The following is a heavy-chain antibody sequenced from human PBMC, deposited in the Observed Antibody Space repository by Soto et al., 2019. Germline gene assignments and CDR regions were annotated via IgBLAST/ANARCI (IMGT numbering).Heavy chain of an antibody. CDR3: ARGDYDFWSGSYTRGWFDP. CDR1: SGSIISSNYY. Sequence: SETLSLTCTVSSGSIISSNYYWAWIRQPPEKGLEWIATIYYSGSTYYSPSLKSRVTISVDTSKNQFSLKLSSVTAADTAVYYCARGDYDFWSGSYTRGWFDPWGQGTLVTVSS. CDR2: IYYSGST. D-gene: IGHD3-3*01. V-gene: IGHV4-39*07. J-gene: IGHJ5*02.